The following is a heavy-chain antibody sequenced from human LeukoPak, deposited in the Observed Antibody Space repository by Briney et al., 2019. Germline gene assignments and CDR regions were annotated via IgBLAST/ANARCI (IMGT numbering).Heavy chain of an antibody. D-gene: IGHD2-2*01. J-gene: IGHJ4*02. CDR2: ISGSGGST. CDR3: AIRYCSSTSCYWPLDY. Sequence: GGSLRLSCAASGFTFSSYAMSWVRQAPGKGLEWVSAISGSGGSTYYADSVKGRFTISRDNSKNTLYLQMNSLRAEDTAVYYCAIRYCSSTSCYWPLDYWGQGTLVTVSS. V-gene: IGHV3-23*01. CDR1: GFTFSSYA.